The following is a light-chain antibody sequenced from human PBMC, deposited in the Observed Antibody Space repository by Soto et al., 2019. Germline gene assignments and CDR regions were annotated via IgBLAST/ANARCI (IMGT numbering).Light chain of an antibody. CDR2: VNSDGSH. Sequence: QLVLTQSPSASASLGASVKFTCTLSSGYSSYAIAWHQQQPEKGPRYLMKVNSDGSHSKGDGIPDRFSGSSSGAERYLTISSLQSEDEADYYCQTWGTGFHVVFGGGTKLTVL. CDR1: SGYSSYA. CDR3: QTWGTGFHVV. J-gene: IGLJ2*01. V-gene: IGLV4-69*01.